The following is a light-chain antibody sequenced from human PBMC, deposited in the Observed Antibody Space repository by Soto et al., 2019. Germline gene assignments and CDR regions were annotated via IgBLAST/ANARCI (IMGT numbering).Light chain of an antibody. V-gene: IGLV6-57*01. CDR1: SGDIDSNY. J-gene: IGLJ3*02. Sequence: NFMLTQPHSVSESPGKTVTISCSRSSGDIDSNYVQWYQQRPGSYPTTVIYENNQRPSGVPHRFSGSIDTSSNSASLTISGLKTDDEGDYYCQSYDSGTWVFGGGTKLTVL. CDR2: ENN. CDR3: QSYDSGTWV.